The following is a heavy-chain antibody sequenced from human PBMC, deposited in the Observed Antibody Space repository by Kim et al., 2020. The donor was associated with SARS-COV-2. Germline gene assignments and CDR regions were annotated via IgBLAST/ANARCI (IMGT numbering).Heavy chain of an antibody. CDR2: ISSSSSYI. CDR3: ARDYDFWSGSFGGGMDV. J-gene: IGHJ6*02. V-gene: IGHV3-21*01. CDR1: GFTFSSYS. Sequence: GGSLRLSCAASGFTFSSYSMNWVRQAPGKGLEWVSSISSSSSYIYYADSVKGRFTISRDNAKNSLYLQMNSLRAEDTAVYYCARDYDFWSGSFGGGMDVWGQGTKVTVSS. D-gene: IGHD3-3*01.